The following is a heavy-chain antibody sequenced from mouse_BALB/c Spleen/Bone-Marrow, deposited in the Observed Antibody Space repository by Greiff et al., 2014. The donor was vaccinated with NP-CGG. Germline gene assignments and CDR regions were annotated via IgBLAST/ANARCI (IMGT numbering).Heavy chain of an antibody. CDR2: IYPGNSDT. Sequence: ESGTVLARPGASVKMSCKASGYSFTGYWMHWVKQRPGQGLEWIGAIYPGNSDTSYNQKFRGKAKLTAVSSASTAYMELSSLTNEDSAVYYCTRSPTMITTYSGAMDYWGQGTSVTVSA. CDR1: GYSFTGYW. V-gene: IGHV1-5*01. J-gene: IGHJ4*01. D-gene: IGHD2-4*01. CDR3: TRSPTMITTYSGAMDY.